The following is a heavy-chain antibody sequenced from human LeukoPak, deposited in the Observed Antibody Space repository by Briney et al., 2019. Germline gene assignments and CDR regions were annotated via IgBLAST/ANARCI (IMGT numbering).Heavy chain of an antibody. CDR1: GFAFSSYT. CDR3: ATKTSGSHGYFDY. J-gene: IGHJ4*02. CDR2: ISGSGGNT. V-gene: IGHV3-23*01. Sequence: RGSRRLSCAASGFAFSSYTMTWVGQAPGKGLEWVSGISGSGGNTYHADSVKGRFTISRDNSKNTLFLQMNSLRAEDTAVYYCATKTSGSHGYFDYGGPETGDTVSS. D-gene: IGHD1-26*01.